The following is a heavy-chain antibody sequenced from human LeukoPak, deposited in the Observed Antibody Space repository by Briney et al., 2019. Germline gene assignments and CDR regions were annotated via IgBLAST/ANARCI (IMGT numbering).Heavy chain of an antibody. V-gene: IGHV3-23*01. CDR1: GFTFSSYA. CDR3: AKGLGGGNWFDP. CDR2: ISGSGGST. J-gene: IGHJ5*02. D-gene: IGHD3-16*01. Sequence: PGGSLRLSCAASGFTFSSYAMSWVRQAPGKGLEWVSAISGSGGSTYHADSVKGRFTISRDNSKNTLYLQMNSLRAEDTAVYYCAKGLGGGNWFDPWGQGTLVTVSS.